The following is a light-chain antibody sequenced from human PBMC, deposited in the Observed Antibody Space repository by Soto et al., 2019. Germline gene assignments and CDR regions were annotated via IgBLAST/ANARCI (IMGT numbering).Light chain of an antibody. CDR3: QSYDSSLSGVV. CDR2: GNS. V-gene: IGLV1-40*01. CDR1: SPNIGAGYD. Sequence: QSVLTQPPSVSGAPGQRVTISCTGSSPNIGAGYDVQWYQQFPGTAPKVLIYGNSNRPSGVPDRFSGSKSGTSASLAITGLQAEDEADYYCQSYDSSLSGVVFGGGTKLTVL. J-gene: IGLJ2*01.